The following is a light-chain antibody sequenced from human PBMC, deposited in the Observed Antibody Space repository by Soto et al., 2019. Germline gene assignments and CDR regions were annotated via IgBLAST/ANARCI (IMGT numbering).Light chain of an antibody. V-gene: IGLV1-40*01. CDR3: QSYDGSLSGGI. CDR2: GNT. J-gene: IGLJ2*01. Sequence: QSVLTQPASVSGAPGQRVTISCTGSSSNIGAHYDVHWYQQLPGTAPKLLIYGNTNRPSGVPDRFSGSKSGTSASLAITGLQDEDEADYYCQSYDGSLSGGIFGGGTKLTVL. CDR1: SSNIGAHYD.